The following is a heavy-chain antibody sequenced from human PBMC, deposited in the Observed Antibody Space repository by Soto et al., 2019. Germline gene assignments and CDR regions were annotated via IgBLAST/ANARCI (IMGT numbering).Heavy chain of an antibody. V-gene: IGHV4-39*01. D-gene: IGHD3-10*02. J-gene: IGHJ5*02. CDR2: ISYSGST. CDR3: ARRAYYVGFDP. Sequence: PSETLSLTCTVSGDSSSSTNYYWGWIRQPPGKGLEWIGSISYSGSTYYNPSLQGRVTISVDTSKNQFSLKLASVTAADTAVYYCARRAYYVGFDPWGQGTLVTVSS. CDR1: GDSSSSTNYY.